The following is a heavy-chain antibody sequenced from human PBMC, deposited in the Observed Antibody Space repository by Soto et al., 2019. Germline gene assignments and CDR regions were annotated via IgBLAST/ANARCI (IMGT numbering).Heavy chain of an antibody. Sequence: QVQLVVSGGGVVQPGRSLRLSCAASGFTFSNYAMHWVRQAPGKGLEWVAAIPNDGSDQHYADSVKGRFAISRDNSENTLSLQMNGLRAEDVAVYDCSRAIAGRVSSAWTCLDFWGQGTLVTVSS. CDR1: GFTFSNYA. CDR3: SRAIAGRVSSAWTCLDF. CDR2: IPNDGSDQ. V-gene: IGHV3-30*09. D-gene: IGHD3-16*01. J-gene: IGHJ4*02.